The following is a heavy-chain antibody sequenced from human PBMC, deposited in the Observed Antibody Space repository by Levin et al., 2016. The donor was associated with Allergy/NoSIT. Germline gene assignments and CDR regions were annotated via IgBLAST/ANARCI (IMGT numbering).Heavy chain of an antibody. J-gene: IGHJ4*02. Sequence: GESLKISCAASGFTFSSYSMNWVRQAPGKGLEWVSSISSSSSYIYYADSVKGRFTISRDNAKNSLYLQMNSLRAEDTAVYYCARGGQRGYSYGYGYWGQGTLVTVSS. D-gene: IGHD5-18*01. CDR2: ISSSSSYI. CDR1: GFTFSSYS. V-gene: IGHV3-21*01. CDR3: ARGGQRGYSYGYGY.